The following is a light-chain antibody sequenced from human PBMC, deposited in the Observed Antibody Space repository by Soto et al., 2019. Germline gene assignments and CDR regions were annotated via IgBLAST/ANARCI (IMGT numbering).Light chain of an antibody. CDR1: SSDVGGYNY. J-gene: IGLJ2*01. V-gene: IGLV2-14*01. CDR2: DVS. Sequence: QSALTQPASVSGSPGQSITISCTGTSSDVGGYNYVSWYQQHPGKGPKLLIYDVSYRPSGVSNRFSGSKSGNTASLTISGLQAEDEADYYCTSYSSSSTLVVFGGGTKETVL. CDR3: TSYSSSSTLVV.